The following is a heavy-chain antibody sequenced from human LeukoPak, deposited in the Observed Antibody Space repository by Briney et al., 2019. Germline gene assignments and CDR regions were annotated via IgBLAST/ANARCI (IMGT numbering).Heavy chain of an antibody. CDR2: ISYDGSNK. CDR3: TTDFDYYFDY. J-gene: IGHJ4*02. Sequence: GRSLRLSCAASGFTFSSYAVHWVRQAPGKGLEWVAVISYDGSNKYYADSVKGRFTISRDNSKNTLYLQMNSLRAEDTAVYYCTTDFDYYFDYWGQGTLVTVSS. D-gene: IGHD3-9*01. CDR1: GFTFSSYA. V-gene: IGHV3-30-3*01.